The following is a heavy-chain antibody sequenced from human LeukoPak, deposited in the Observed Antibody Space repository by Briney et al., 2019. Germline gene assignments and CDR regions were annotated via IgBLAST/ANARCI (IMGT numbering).Heavy chain of an antibody. J-gene: IGHJ4*02. CDR1: GFTFSSYG. CDR2: ISWNSGSI. CDR3: AKAKSSIRFRGDFDY. Sequence: GGSLRLSCAASGFTFSSYGMSWVRQAPGKGLEWVSGISWNSGSIGYADSVKGRFTISRDNAKNSLYLQMNSLRAEDAALYYCAKAKSSIRFRGDFDYWGQGTLVTVSS. V-gene: IGHV3-9*01. D-gene: IGHD2-2*02.